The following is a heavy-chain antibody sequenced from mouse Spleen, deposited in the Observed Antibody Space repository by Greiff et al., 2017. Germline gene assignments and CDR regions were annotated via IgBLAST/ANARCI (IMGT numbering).Heavy chain of an antibody. Sequence: EVQGVESGGGLVKPGGSLKLSCAASGFTFSDYGMHWVRQAPEKGLEWVAYISSGSSTIYYADTVKGRFTISRDNAKNTLFLQMTSLRSEDTAMYYCASPIYYGNYAWFAYWGQGTLVTVSA. J-gene: IGHJ3*01. CDR2: ISSGSSTI. CDR1: GFTFSDYG. V-gene: IGHV5-17*01. D-gene: IGHD2-1*01. CDR3: ASPIYYGNYAWFAY.